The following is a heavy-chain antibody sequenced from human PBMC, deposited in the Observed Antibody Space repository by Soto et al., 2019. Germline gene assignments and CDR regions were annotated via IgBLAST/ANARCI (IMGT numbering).Heavy chain of an antibody. D-gene: IGHD3-9*01. J-gene: IGHJ6*02. Sequence: SEPLSLTCTVSGDSIRSGNYYWSWIRQPPGKGLEWIGYIYYSGSTSYSPSLKSRVTISVDTSKNQFSLKLNSVTAADTAVYYCARGDILTVYGCMDVWGQGTTVTVS. V-gene: IGHV4-30-4*01. CDR3: ARGDILTVYGCMDV. CDR2: IYYSGST. CDR1: GDSIRSGNYY.